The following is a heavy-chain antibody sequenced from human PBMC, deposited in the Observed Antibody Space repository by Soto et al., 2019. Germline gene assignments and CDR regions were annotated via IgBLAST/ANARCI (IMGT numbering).Heavy chain of an antibody. CDR3: ARPLPNSSGWGYYNYGMDV. Sequence: GGSLRLSCAASGFTFSHYAMHWVRQAPGKGLEWVALISYDGSNKYYADSVKGRFTISRDNSKNTLYLQMNSLRAEDTAVYYCARPLPNSSGWGYYNYGMDVWGQGTTVTVSS. CDR1: GFTFSHYA. D-gene: IGHD6-19*01. CDR2: ISYDGSNK. V-gene: IGHV3-30-3*01. J-gene: IGHJ6*02.